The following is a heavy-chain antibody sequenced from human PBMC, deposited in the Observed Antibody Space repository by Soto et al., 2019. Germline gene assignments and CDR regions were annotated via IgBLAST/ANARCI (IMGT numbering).Heavy chain of an antibody. V-gene: IGHV3-23*01. J-gene: IGHJ4*02. Sequence: QSGGSLRLSCTASKFTFHNYGMNWVRQAPGKGLEWVSAITTTGDHTFYADSVKGRFTISRDNSKNTLFLQMNSLRGEDTAVYYCAKEAGTARPFDYWGQGTLVTVSS. D-gene: IGHD2-21*02. CDR2: ITTTGDHT. CDR1: KFTFHNYG. CDR3: AKEAGTARPFDY.